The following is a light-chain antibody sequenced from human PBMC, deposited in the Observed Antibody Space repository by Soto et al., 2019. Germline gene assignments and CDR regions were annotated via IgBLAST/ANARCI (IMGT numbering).Light chain of an antibody. CDR1: SGSIASSY. CDR3: QSYDRSNPYV. CDR2: DDN. Sequence: NFMLTQSHSVSESPGKTVTISCTRSSGSIASSYVQWYQQRPGSAPTIVLFDDNQRPSGVPDRFSGSIDRSSNSASLTISGLKTEDEADYYCQSYDRSNPYVFRTGTKLTVL. V-gene: IGLV6-57*03. J-gene: IGLJ1*01.